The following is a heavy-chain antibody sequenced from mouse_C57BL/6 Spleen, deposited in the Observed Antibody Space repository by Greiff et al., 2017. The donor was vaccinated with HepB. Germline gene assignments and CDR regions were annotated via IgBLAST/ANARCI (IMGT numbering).Heavy chain of an antibody. D-gene: IGHD1-1*01. V-gene: IGHV1-55*01. J-gene: IGHJ4*01. CDR3: ASFEGSSPYYAMHY. CDR1: GYTFTSYW. Sequence: QVQLQQPGAERVKPGASVKMSCKASGYTFTSYWITWVKQRPGQGLEWIGDIYPGSGSTNYNEKFKSKATLTVDTSSSTAYMQLSSLTSEDSAVYYCASFEGSSPYYAMHYWAQRTSVTVSS. CDR2: IYPGSGST.